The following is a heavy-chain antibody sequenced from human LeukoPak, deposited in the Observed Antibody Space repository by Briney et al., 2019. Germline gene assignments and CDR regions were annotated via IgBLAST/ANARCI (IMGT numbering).Heavy chain of an antibody. J-gene: IGHJ3*02. V-gene: IGHV1-2*02. D-gene: IGHD3-22*01. CDR2: INPNSGGT. CDR3: AREMIVVVITNHDAFDI. CDR1: GYTFTGYY. Sequence: GASVKVSCKASGYTFTGYYMHWVLQAPGQGLEWMGWINPNSGGTNYAQKFQGRVTMTRDTSISTAYMELSRLRSDDTAVYYCAREMIVVVITNHDAFDIWGQGTMVTVSS.